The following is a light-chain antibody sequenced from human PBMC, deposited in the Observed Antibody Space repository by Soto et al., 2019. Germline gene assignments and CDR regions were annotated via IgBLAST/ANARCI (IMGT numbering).Light chain of an antibody. CDR1: QGVSSY. J-gene: IGKJ4*01. CDR2: DAS. V-gene: IGKV3D-11*01. Sequence: IVLTQSPATLSLSPGERATLSCRASQGVSSYLAWYQQKPGQAPRLLIYDASNRATGIPARFSGSGPGTDFTLTISSLEPEDFAVYYCQQRSSLTFGGGTKVEIK. CDR3: QQRSSLT.